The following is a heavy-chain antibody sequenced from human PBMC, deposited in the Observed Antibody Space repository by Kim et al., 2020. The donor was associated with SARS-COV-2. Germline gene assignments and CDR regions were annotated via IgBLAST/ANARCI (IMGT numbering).Heavy chain of an antibody. Sequence: KQDVSEKYYVESVKGRFTISRDNARNSLYLPMNSLRAEDAAVYYCTRYLELWGQGTLVTVSS. J-gene: IGHJ4*02. V-gene: IGHV3-7*01. CDR2: KQDVSEK. CDR3: TRYLEL. D-gene: IGHD1-7*01.